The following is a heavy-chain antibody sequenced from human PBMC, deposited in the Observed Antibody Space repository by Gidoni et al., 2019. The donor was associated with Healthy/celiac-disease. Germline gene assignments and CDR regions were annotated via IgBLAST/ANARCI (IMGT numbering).Heavy chain of an antibody. Sequence: QLQLQESGPGLVKPSETLSLTCTVSGGSISSSSYYWGWIRQPPGKGLEWIGSNYYSGSTYYNPSLKSRVTISVDTSKNQFSLKLSSVTAADTAVYYCARREAGAYCGGDCPWYFDLWGRGTLVTVSS. D-gene: IGHD2-21*02. CDR2: NYYSGST. J-gene: IGHJ2*01. CDR3: ARREAGAYCGGDCPWYFDL. CDR1: GGSISSSSYY. V-gene: IGHV4-39*01.